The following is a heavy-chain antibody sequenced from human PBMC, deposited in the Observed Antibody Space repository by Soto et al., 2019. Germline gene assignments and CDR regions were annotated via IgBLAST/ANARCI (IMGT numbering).Heavy chain of an antibody. Sequence: GGSLRLSCAASGFTFSSYSMNWVRQAPGKGLEWVSSISSSSSYIYYADSVKGRFTISRDNAKNSLYLQMNSLRAEDTAVYYCARALPYSSSSIGVFDYWGQGTLVTVSS. V-gene: IGHV3-21*01. CDR1: GFTFSSYS. CDR2: ISSSSSYI. J-gene: IGHJ4*02. D-gene: IGHD6-6*01. CDR3: ARALPYSSSSIGVFDY.